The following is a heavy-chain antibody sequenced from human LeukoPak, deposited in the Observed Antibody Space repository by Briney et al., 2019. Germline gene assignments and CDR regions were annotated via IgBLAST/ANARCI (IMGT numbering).Heavy chain of an antibody. J-gene: IGHJ6*03. D-gene: IGHD2-2*01. V-gene: IGHV4-61*02. Sequence: SETLSLTCTVSGGSISSGSYYWGWLRQPAGKGLEWIGRIYTSGSTNYNPSLKSRVTISVDTSKNQFSLKLSSVTAADTAVYYCARARDCSSTSCRHYYYYYMDVWGKGTTVTVSS. CDR2: IYTSGST. CDR3: ARARDCSSTSCRHYYYYYMDV. CDR1: GGSISSGSYY.